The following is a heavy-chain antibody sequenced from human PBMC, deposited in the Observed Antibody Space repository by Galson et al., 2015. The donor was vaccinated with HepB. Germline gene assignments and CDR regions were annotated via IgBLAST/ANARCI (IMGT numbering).Heavy chain of an antibody. CDR1: GFTFSSYE. V-gene: IGHV3-48*03. Sequence: LRLSCAASGFTFSSYEMNWVRQAPGKGLEWVSYISKSGWTTYYADSVKGRFTISRDNAKNSLYLQMNRLRAEDTAVYYCARDPGIAAAGTNVDYWGQGIPVTVSS. J-gene: IGHJ4*02. CDR3: ARDPGIAAAGTNVDY. D-gene: IGHD6-13*01. CDR2: ISKSGWTT.